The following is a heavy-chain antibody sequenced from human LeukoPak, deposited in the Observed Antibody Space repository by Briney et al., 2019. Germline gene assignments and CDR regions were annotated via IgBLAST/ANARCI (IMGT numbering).Heavy chain of an antibody. D-gene: IGHD1-20*01. CDR2: INPDGSVT. CDR3: ARYRTGYNWNPNWFDP. J-gene: IGHJ5*02. V-gene: IGHV3-74*01. CDR1: EFYW. Sequence: GGSLRLSCAASEFYWMHWVRQAPGKGLVWVSRINPDGSVTSYADSVKGRFAISRDNAKNSLYLQMNSLRAEDTAVYYCARYRTGYNWNPNWFDPWGQGTLVTVSS.